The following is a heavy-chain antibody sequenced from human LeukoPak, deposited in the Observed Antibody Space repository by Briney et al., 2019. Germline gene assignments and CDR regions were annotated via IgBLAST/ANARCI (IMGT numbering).Heavy chain of an antibody. CDR2: ISSSSSYT. CDR3: AKKVAPTVTTGPDY. J-gene: IGHJ4*02. V-gene: IGHV3-11*03. CDR1: GFTFSDYY. Sequence: KPGGSLRLSCAASGFTFSDYYMSWIRQAPEKGLEWVSYISSSSSYTNYADSVKGRFTISRDNAKNSLFLQMNSLRAEDTAVYYCAKKVAPTVTTGPDYWGQGTLVTVSS. D-gene: IGHD4-11*01.